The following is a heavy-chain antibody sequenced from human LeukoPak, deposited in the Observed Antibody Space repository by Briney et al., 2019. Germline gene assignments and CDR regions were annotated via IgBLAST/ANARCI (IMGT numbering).Heavy chain of an antibody. D-gene: IGHD3-10*01. CDR3: ASLLVMVRGAPAVDY. J-gene: IGHJ4*02. Sequence: ASVKVSCKASGYTFTDYYMHWVRQAPGQGLEWMGCINLYSGGAHYAQKFQDWLSMTRDTSINTAYMELSSLRSDDTAVYYCASLLVMVRGAPAVDYWGQGTLVTVSS. CDR1: GYTFTDYY. CDR2: INLYSGGA. V-gene: IGHV1-2*04.